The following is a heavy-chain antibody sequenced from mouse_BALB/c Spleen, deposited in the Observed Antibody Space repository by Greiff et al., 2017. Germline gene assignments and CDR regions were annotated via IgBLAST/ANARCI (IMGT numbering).Heavy chain of an antibody. CDR2: IDPENGNT. Sequence: VQLKQSGAELVRPGALVKLSCKASGFNIKDYYMHWVQQRPEQGLEWIGWIDPENGNTIYDPKFQGKASITADTSSNTTYLQLSSLTSEDTAVYYCARFTTVVARDARDYWGQGTSVTVSS. V-gene: IGHV14-1*02. CDR3: ARFTTVVARDARDY. D-gene: IGHD1-1*01. CDR1: GFNIKDYY. J-gene: IGHJ4*01.